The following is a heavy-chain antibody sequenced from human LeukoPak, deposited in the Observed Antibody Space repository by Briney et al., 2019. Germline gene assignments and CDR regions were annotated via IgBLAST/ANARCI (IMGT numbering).Heavy chain of an antibody. D-gene: IGHD5-24*01. CDR1: GGSISSGGYY. CDR3: ARGSWGWLQPSFDY. CDR2: IYYSGST. Sequence: SETLSLTCTVSGGSISSGGYYWSWIRQHPGKGLEWIGYIYYSGSTYYNPSLKSRVTISVDTSKNQFSLKLSSVTAADTAVYYCARGSWGWLQPSFDYWGQGTLVTVSS. V-gene: IGHV4-31*03. J-gene: IGHJ4*02.